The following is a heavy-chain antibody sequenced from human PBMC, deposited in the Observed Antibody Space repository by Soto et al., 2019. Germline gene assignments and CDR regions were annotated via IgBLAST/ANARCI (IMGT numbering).Heavy chain of an antibody. CDR2: INPDSGAA. V-gene: IGHV1-2*04. D-gene: IGHD2-2*01. Sequence: QVQLVQSGAEVKKPGASVRVSCKASGYTFTDYYIHWVRQAPGQGLEWVGWINPDSGAAHFAQKFQDWVTMTRDTTINTAYMEVTRLTSDDTAWYYCARGHCRSASSGAFCYVPGYYLSVGGRGTLVTVSS. CDR3: ARGHCRSASSGAFCYVPGYYLSV. J-gene: IGHJ2*01. CDR1: GYTFTDYY.